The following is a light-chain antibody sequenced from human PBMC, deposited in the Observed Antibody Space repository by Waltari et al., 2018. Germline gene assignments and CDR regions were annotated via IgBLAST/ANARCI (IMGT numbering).Light chain of an antibody. Sequence: QSVLPQPPSVSAAPGQKVTISCSGSRSNIGNNYVSWYQQLPGTAPKRLIYDNDKRYSGIPDRFSGSKSSTSATLGITGLQTGDEADYYCVAWDHSLSAVLFGGGTKLTVL. CDR1: RSNIGNNY. CDR3: VAWDHSLSAVL. V-gene: IGLV1-51*01. CDR2: DND. J-gene: IGLJ2*01.